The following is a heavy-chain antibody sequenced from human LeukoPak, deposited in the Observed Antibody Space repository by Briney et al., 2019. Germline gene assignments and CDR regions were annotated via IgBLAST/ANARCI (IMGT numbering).Heavy chain of an antibody. CDR2: ISAYNGNT. CDR3: ARAAEDYYYDSSGYYSY. D-gene: IGHD3-22*01. V-gene: IGHV1-18*01. CDR1: GYTFTSYG. J-gene: IGHJ4*02. Sequence: GASVKVSCKASGYTFTSYGISWVRQAPGQGLEWMGWISAYNGNTNYAQKLQGRVTMTTDTSTSTAYMELRSLRSDDTAVYYCARAAEDYYYDSSGYYSYWGQGTLATVSS.